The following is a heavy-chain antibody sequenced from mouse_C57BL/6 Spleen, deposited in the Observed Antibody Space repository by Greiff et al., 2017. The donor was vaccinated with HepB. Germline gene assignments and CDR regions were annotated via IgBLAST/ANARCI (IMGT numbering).Heavy chain of an antibody. J-gene: IGHJ1*03. V-gene: IGHV1-80*01. CDR1: GYAFSSYW. CDR3: ARGFITTVVATDWYFDV. D-gene: IGHD1-1*01. CDR2: IYPGDGDT. Sequence: VQLQQSGAELVKPGASVKISCNASGYAFSSYWMNWVKQRPGKGLEWIGQIYPGDGDTNYNGKFKGKATLTADKSSSTAYMQLSSLTSEDSAVYFCARGFITTVVATDWYFDVWGTGTTVTVSS.